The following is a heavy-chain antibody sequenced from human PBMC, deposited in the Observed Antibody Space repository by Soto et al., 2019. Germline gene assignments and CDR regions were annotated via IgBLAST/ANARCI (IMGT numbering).Heavy chain of an antibody. Sequence: KSSGTLSLTCTVSGGSISSCVYYWNWIRQPPGKGLEWIGSIYYRGNAYYNPSLQTRVIISLDKSRSQFSLKLNSVTAADSAVYFCARLEGLATISYYFDFWGPGALVTVSS. CDR2: IYYRGNA. J-gene: IGHJ4*02. D-gene: IGHD3-9*01. V-gene: IGHV4-39*01. CDR1: GGSISSCVYY. CDR3: ARLEGLATISYYFDF.